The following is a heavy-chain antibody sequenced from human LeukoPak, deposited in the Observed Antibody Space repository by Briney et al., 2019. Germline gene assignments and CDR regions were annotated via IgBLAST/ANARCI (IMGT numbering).Heavy chain of an antibody. CDR1: GGSFSGYY. D-gene: IGHD6-6*01. CDR2: INHSGST. J-gene: IGHJ4*02. CDR3: ARADSSSSGFDY. V-gene: IGHV4-34*01. Sequence: SETLSLTCAVYGGSFSGYYWSWIRQPPGKGLEWIGEINHSGSTNYNPSLKSRVTISVDTSKNQFSLKLSSVTAVDTAVYYCARADSSSSGFDYWGQGTLVTVSS.